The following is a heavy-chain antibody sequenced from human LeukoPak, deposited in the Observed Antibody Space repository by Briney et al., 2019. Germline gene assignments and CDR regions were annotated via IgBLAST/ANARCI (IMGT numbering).Heavy chain of an antibody. V-gene: IGHV3-7*01. CDR1: GFSFSTYW. J-gene: IGHJ4*02. CDR3: ARDDADYFEY. Sequence: GGSLRLSCAASGFSFSTYWMSWVRQAPGKGLEWVANIKQDGSEKYYGDSVKGRFTISRDNAKNALYLQMYSLRAEDTAVYYCARDDADYFEYWGQGTLVTVSS. CDR2: IKQDGSEK.